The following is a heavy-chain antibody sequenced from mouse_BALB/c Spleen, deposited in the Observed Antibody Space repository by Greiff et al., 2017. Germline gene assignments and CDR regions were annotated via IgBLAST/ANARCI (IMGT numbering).Heavy chain of an antibody. V-gene: IGHV1S137*01. Sequence: VQLQESGAELVRPGVSVKISCKGSGYTFTDYAMHWVKQSHAKSLEWIGVISTYYGDASYNQKFKGKATMTVDKSSSTAYMELARLTSEDSAIYYCAREGNDYYWIAYWGQGTLVTVSA. CDR3: AREGNDYYWIAY. CDR1: GYTFTDYA. J-gene: IGHJ3*01. D-gene: IGHD2-4*01. CDR2: ISTYYGDA.